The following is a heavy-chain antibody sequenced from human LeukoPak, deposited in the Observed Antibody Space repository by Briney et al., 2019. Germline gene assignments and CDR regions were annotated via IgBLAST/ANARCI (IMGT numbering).Heavy chain of an antibody. Sequence: PETLSLTCTVSGGSISSSNYYWGWIRHPPGKGLEWIGNIYYSGSTYYNPSLKSRVTISVDTSKNQFSLKLSSVTAADTAVYYCARVIPVVDGPGLFYFDYWGQGTLVTVSS. CDR2: IYYSGST. CDR3: ARVIPVVDGPGLFYFDY. V-gene: IGHV4-39*07. CDR1: GGSISSSNYY. J-gene: IGHJ4*02. D-gene: IGHD2-2*01.